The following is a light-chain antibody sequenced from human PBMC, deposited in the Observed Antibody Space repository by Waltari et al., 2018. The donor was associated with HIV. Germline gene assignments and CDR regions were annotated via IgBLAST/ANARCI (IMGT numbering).Light chain of an antibody. Sequence: QSVLTPPPSVSGAPGQRVTISCTGGSPHIRARYAVRWYQRLPGTAPKLLIFATINRPSGVPDRFSGSSSGTSASLAITGLQAEDEADYYCQSYDSSLTMVFGGGTKVTVL. V-gene: IGLV1-40*01. CDR2: ATI. CDR1: SPHIRARYA. J-gene: IGLJ2*01. CDR3: QSYDSSLTMV.